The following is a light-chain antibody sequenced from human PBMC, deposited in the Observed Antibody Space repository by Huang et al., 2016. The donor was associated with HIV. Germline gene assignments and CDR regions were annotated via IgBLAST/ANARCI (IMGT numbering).Light chain of an antibody. CDR3: QQYGTSRIFT. V-gene: IGKV3-20*01. CDR1: QSVSSRY. Sequence: EIVLTQSPVTLSLSPGERATLSCRASQSVSSRYLACYQQKPGQAPRLLIYGAAYRATGIPDGFSGSGSGTDFTLTISRLEPEDLAVYYCQQYGTSRIFTFGPGTRVDIK. CDR2: GAA. J-gene: IGKJ3*01.